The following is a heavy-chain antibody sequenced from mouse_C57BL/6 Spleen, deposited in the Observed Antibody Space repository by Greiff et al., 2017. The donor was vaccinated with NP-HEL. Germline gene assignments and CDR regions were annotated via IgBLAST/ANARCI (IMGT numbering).Heavy chain of an antibody. V-gene: IGHV1-64*01. J-gene: IGHJ4*01. CDR1: GYTFTSYW. D-gene: IGHD1-1*01. CDR3: ARWGFITTVVATDAMDY. Sequence: VQLQQSGAELVKPGASVKLSCKASGYTFTSYWMHWVKQRPGQGLEWIGMIHPNSGSTNYNEKFKSKATLTVDKSSSTAYMQLSSLTSEDSAVYYCARWGFITTVVATDAMDYWGQGTSVTVSS. CDR2: IHPNSGST.